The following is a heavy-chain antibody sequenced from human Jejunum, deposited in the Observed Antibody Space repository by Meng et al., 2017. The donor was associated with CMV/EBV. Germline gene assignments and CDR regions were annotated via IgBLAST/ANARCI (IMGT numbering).Heavy chain of an antibody. V-gene: IGHV3-74*01. Sequence: EVPLGGAGGALVQPGWSTRHSCAACGFIFSGYWMHWVRQVPGKGLVWVSYIKFDGTTTYYADSVKGRFTISRDNAKNTLYLQMNDLRVEDTGLYYCARGPGDLGQGTLVTVSS. CDR2: IKFDGTTT. CDR1: GFIFSGYW. CDR3: ARGPGD. J-gene: IGHJ4*02. D-gene: IGHD4-17*01.